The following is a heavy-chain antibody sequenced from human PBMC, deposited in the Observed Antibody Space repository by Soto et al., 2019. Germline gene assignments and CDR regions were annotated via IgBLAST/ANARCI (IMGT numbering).Heavy chain of an antibody. CDR2: ISAYNGNT. Sequence: ASVKVSCKASGYTFTSYGISWVRQAPGQGLEWMGWISAYNGNTNYAQKLQGRVTMTTDTSTSTAYMELRSLRSDDTAVYYCARVLNYYDSSGYSLYWYFDLWGRGTLVTVSS. V-gene: IGHV1-18*01. J-gene: IGHJ2*01. CDR1: GYTFTSYG. CDR3: ARVLNYYDSSGYSLYWYFDL. D-gene: IGHD3-22*01.